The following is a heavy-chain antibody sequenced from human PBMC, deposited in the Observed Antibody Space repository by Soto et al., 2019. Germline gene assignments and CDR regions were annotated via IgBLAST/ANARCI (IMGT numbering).Heavy chain of an antibody. D-gene: IGHD2-15*01. CDR2: INTDEGTT. V-gene: IGHV3-74*01. CDR3: VRARGGYYFDY. CDR1: GFTFSSYW. Sequence: GGSLRLSCAASGFTFSSYWMHWVRQAPGKGLVWVSRINTDEGTTTYAGSVKGRFTISRDNAKNTLYLQMNSLRAEDTAVYYCVRARGGYYFDYWGQGTQVTVS. J-gene: IGHJ4*02.